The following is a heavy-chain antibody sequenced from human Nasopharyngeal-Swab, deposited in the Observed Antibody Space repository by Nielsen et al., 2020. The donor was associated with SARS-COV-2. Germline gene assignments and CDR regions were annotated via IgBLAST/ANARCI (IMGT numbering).Heavy chain of an antibody. J-gene: IGHJ4*02. Sequence: GESLKISCAASGFSFSSYGMHWVRQAPGKGLEWVAVIWYDGSNKYYVDSVKGRFTISRDNAKNSLYLQMNSLRAEDTAVYYCARAPKRGSSGYQVVYWGQGTLVTVSS. CDR1: GFSFSSYG. D-gene: IGHD3-22*01. CDR3: ARAPKRGSSGYQVVY. CDR2: IWYDGSNK. V-gene: IGHV3-33*03.